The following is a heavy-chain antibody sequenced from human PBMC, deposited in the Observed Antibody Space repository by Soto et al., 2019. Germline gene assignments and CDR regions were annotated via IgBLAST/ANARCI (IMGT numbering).Heavy chain of an antibody. Sequence: GASVKVSCKASGHTFTSYYMHWVRQAPGQGLEWMGIINPSGGSTSYAQKFQGRFTISRDNAKNSLFLQMNNLTVEDTAVYYCAKENWANPDSWGQGTLVTAPQ. V-gene: IGHV1-46*01. J-gene: IGHJ4*02. CDR3: AKENWANPDS. CDR2: INPSGGST. CDR1: GHTFTSYY. D-gene: IGHD7-27*01.